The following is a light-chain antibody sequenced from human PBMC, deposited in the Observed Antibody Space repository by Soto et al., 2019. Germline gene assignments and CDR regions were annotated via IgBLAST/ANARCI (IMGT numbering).Light chain of an antibody. CDR2: DAS. CDR3: QQYNSYSWT. Sequence: DIQMTQSPSTLSASVGDRVTIPCRSSQSISSWLAWYQQKPGKAPKLLIYDASSLESGVPSRFSGSGSGTEFTLTISSLQPDDFATYYCQQYNSYSWTFGQGIKV. CDR1: QSISSW. J-gene: IGKJ1*01. V-gene: IGKV1-5*01.